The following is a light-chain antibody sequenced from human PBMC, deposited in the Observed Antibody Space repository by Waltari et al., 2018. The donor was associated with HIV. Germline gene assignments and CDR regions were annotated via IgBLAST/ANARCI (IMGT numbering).Light chain of an antibody. Sequence: QSALTQPPSASGSPGQSVTISCSGTRSDVGGYDYVPWYQQHPGKAPKLLLYEVSKRPSGVPDRFSGSKSGNTASLTVSGLQAEDEADYYCSSHAGSNNYVFGTGTKVTVL. V-gene: IGLV2-8*01. J-gene: IGLJ1*01. CDR1: RSDVGGYDY. CDR3: SSHAGSNNYV. CDR2: EVS.